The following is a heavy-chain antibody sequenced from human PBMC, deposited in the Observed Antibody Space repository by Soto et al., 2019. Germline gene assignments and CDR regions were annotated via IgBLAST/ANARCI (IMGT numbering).Heavy chain of an antibody. CDR1: GGTFSSYT. D-gene: IGHD3-10*01. CDR3: ARSYGSGSYSH. Sequence: QVQLVQSGAEVKKPGSSVKVSCKASGGTFSSYTISWVRQAPGQGLEWMGRIIPILGIANYAQKFQGRVTITADKSTSTAYMELSRLSSEDTAMYYCARSYGSGSYSHWGQGILVTDSS. V-gene: IGHV1-69*02. CDR2: IIPILGIA. J-gene: IGHJ4*02.